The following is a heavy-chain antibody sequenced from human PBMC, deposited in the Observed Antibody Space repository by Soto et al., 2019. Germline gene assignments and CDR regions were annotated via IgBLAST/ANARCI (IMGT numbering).Heavy chain of an antibody. J-gene: IGHJ4*02. Sequence: EVQLLESGGGLVQPGGSLRLSCAASGFTFSSYAMSWVRQAPGKGLEWVSALSGSGVNTYYADSVKGRFTISRDNSKNTLYLQMNSLRAEDTAVYYCAKEGQQLGGGYFDYWGQGTLVTVSS. V-gene: IGHV3-23*01. CDR3: AKEGQQLGGGYFDY. CDR2: LSGSGVNT. CDR1: GFTFSSYA. D-gene: IGHD6-13*01.